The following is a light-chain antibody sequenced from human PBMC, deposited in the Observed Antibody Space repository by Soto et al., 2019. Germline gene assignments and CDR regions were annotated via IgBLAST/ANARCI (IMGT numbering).Light chain of an antibody. Sequence: QSVLTQPASVSGSPGQSITISCTGTSSDVGAYNYVSWYQHHPGKVPKLLIYEVTNRPSGVSDRFSGSKSGNTASLTISGLQAEDEADYYCSSYSSGSILWVFGGGTKLTVL. CDR1: SSDVGAYNY. CDR2: EVT. CDR3: SSYSSGSILWV. V-gene: IGLV2-14*01. J-gene: IGLJ3*02.